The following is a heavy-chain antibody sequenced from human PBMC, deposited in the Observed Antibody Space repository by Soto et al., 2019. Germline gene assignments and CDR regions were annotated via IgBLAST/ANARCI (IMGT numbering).Heavy chain of an antibody. D-gene: IGHD6-19*01. CDR3: ARGVEAGFDF. Sequence: QVQLVQSGAEVRKPGASVKVSCKTSGYTFTSYDINWVRQATGEGLEWMGWMNPNSGYAAYAQKFQGRVTMTRSTSISTAYMEVSSLTFDDTAVYYCARGVEAGFDFWGQGTLVTV. J-gene: IGHJ4*02. V-gene: IGHV1-8*01. CDR1: GYTFTSYD. CDR2: MNPNSGYA.